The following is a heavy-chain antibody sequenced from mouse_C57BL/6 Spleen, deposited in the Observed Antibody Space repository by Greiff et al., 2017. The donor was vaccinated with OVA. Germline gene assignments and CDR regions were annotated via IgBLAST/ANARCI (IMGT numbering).Heavy chain of an antibody. J-gene: IGHJ4*01. CDR2: ITHSGET. CDR1: GFPITSGYY. Sequence: VQRVESGPGLVKPSQSLFLTCSLTGFPITSGYYWIWIRQSPGKPLEWMGYITHSGETFYNPSLQSPISITRETSKNQFFLQLNSVTTEDTAMYYCAGDSTGPYYYAMDYWGQGTSVTVSS. V-gene: IGHV12-3*01. D-gene: IGHD4-1*01. CDR3: AGDSTGPYYYAMDY.